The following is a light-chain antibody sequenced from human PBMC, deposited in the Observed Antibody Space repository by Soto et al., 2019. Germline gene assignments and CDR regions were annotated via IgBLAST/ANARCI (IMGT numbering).Light chain of an antibody. V-gene: IGKV3-20*01. CDR3: QQYGSSWT. CDR2: GTS. J-gene: IGKJ1*01. CDR1: QSISVNY. Sequence: EVVLTQSPGTLSLSPGERVTLSCRASQSISVNYLAWYQHKPGQAPRLLISGTSHRATGIPDRFSGSGSGTDFTLTINRLEPEDFAVYYCQQYGSSWTFGQGTKVDIK.